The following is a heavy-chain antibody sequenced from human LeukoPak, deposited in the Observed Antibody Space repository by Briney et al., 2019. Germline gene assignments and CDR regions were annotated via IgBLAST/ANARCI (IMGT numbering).Heavy chain of an antibody. D-gene: IGHD5-12*01. Sequence: GGSLRLSCAASGFTFSSYGMHWVRRAPGKGLEWVAVIWYDGSNKYYADSVKGRFTISRDDSKNTLYLQMNSLRAEDTAVYYCARERVGIVATRLVGYFDYWGQGTLVTVSS. J-gene: IGHJ4*02. CDR3: ARERVGIVATRLVGYFDY. CDR1: GFTFSSYG. V-gene: IGHV3-33*01. CDR2: IWYDGSNK.